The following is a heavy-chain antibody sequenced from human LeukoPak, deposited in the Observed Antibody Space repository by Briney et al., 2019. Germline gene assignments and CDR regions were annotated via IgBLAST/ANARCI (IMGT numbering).Heavy chain of an antibody. V-gene: IGHV1-2*02. Sequence: ASVKVSCTASGYSFTGYYMHWVRQAPGQGLEWMGWINPNSGGTNYAQKFQGRVTMTRDTSISTAYMELSRLRSDDTAVYYCASLDKGNDVVFDYWGQGTLVTVSS. J-gene: IGHJ4*02. D-gene: IGHD1-1*01. CDR1: GYSFTGYY. CDR2: INPNSGGT. CDR3: ASLDKGNDVVFDY.